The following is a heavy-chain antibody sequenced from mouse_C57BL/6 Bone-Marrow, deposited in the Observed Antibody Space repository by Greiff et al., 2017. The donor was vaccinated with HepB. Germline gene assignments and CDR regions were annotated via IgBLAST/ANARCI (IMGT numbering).Heavy chain of an antibody. D-gene: IGHD1-1*01. Sequence: QFQLQQSGPELVKPGASVKISCKASGYAFSSSWMNWVKQRPGKGLEWIGRIYPGDGDTNYNGKFKGKATLTADKSSSTAYMQLSSLTSEDSAVYFCARFYYGSSWYFDVWGTGTTVTVSS. V-gene: IGHV1-82*01. CDR2: IYPGDGDT. CDR1: GYAFSSSW. J-gene: IGHJ1*03. CDR3: ARFYYGSSWYFDV.